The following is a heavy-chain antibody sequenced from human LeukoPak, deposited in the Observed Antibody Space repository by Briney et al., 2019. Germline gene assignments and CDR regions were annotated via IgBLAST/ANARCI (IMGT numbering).Heavy chain of an antibody. J-gene: IGHJ4*02. CDR3: ARARFRYNWNDY. CDR1: GYTFTGYY. V-gene: IGHV1-2*02. D-gene: IGHD1-1*01. Sequence: ASVKVSCKASGYTFTGYYMHWVRQAPGQGLEWMGWINPNSGGTNYAQKFQGRVTMTRDTSISTAYMELSRLRSDDTAVYYCARARFRYNWNDYWGRGTLVTVSS. CDR2: INPNSGGT.